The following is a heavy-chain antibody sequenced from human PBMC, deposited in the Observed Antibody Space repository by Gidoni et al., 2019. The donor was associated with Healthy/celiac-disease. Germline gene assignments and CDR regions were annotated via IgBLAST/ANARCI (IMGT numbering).Heavy chain of an antibody. J-gene: IGHJ6*03. D-gene: IGHD3-10*01. CDR1: GGSISSYY. CDR3: ARNGPMAPYYYYYMDV. CDR2: IYYSEST. Sequence: QVQLQESGPGLVKPSETLSLTCTVSGGSISSYYWSWIRQPPGKGLEWIGYIYYSESTNYNPSLKSRVTISVDTSKNQFSLKLSSVTAADTAVYYCARNGPMAPYYYYYMDVWGKGTTVTVSS. V-gene: IGHV4-59*01.